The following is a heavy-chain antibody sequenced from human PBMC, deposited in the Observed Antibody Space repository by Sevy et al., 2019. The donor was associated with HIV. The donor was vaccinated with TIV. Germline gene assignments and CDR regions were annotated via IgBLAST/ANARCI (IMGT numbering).Heavy chain of an antibody. Sequence: GGSLRLSCAASRFTFNNYAMSWVRQTPGKGLEWVSSFSAGGGGSTHYADSVNGRFTISRDNSKNTLYLQMDSLRGEDTAVYYCAKGTIGIVVIHESWGQGTLVTVSS. CDR3: AKGTIGIVVIHES. D-gene: IGHD3-3*01. CDR1: RFTFNNYA. CDR2: FSAGGGGST. J-gene: IGHJ4*02. V-gene: IGHV3-23*01.